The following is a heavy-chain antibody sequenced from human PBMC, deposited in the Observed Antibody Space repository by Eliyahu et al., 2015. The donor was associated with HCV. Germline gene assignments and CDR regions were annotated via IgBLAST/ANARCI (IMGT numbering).Heavy chain of an antibody. D-gene: IGHD5-18*01. CDR1: GGSISGYY. CDR2: IYYSGST. CDR3: ARGYTSIYFDY. V-gene: IGHV4-59*01. J-gene: IGHJ4*02. Sequence: QVQLQESGPGLVKPSETLSLSCSVFGGSISGYYWSWLRQPPGKGLEWIGFIYYSGSTNYNPSLKSRVTMSVDTSRNQFSLKLNSVTAADTAVYYCARGYTSIYFDYWGQGTLVTVSS.